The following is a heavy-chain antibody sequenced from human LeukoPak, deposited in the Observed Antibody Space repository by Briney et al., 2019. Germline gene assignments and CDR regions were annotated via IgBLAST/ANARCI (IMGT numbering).Heavy chain of an antibody. Sequence: PGGSLRLSCTASGFTFSSYAMSWVRQAPGKGLEWVSSISGSGDSTCYADSVKGRFTISRDKFKNTLYLQMNSLRAEDTAVYYCAKEASSGYPNWFDPWGQGTLVTVSS. D-gene: IGHD3-22*01. CDR2: ISGSGDST. V-gene: IGHV3-23*01. CDR3: AKEASSGYPNWFDP. J-gene: IGHJ5*02. CDR1: GFTFSSYA.